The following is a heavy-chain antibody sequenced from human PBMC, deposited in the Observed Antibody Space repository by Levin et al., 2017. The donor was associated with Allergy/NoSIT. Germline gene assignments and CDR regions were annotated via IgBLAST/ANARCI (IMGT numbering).Heavy chain of an antibody. Sequence: KHGESLKISCKASGYTFTSYYMHWVRQAPGQGLEWMGIINCSGGSTSYAQKFQGRVTMTRDTSTSTVYMELSSLRSEDTAVYYCARAKYYYGSGSPDNWFDPWGQGTLVTVSS. CDR3: ARAKYYYGSGSPDNWFDP. CDR2: INCSGGST. CDR1: GYTFTSYY. J-gene: IGHJ5*02. V-gene: IGHV1-46*01. D-gene: IGHD3-10*01.